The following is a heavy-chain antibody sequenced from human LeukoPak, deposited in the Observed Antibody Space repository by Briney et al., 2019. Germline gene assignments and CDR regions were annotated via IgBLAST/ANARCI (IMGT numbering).Heavy chain of an antibody. CDR1: GVSISNYY. V-gene: IGHV4-59*12. D-gene: IGHD3-10*01. CDR2: IFYSGST. Sequence: SETLSLTCTVSGVSISNYYWTWIRQPPGKGLEWIGYIFYSGSTNYNPSLKSRVTISVDTSKNQFSLKLSSVTAADTAVYYCAVELWFGDDYWGQGTLVTVSS. CDR3: AVELWFGDDY. J-gene: IGHJ4*02.